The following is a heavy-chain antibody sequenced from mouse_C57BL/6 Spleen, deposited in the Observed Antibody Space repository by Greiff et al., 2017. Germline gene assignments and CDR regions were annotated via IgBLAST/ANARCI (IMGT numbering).Heavy chain of an antibody. CDR3: ARGDYPYAMDY. Sequence: EVQLKESGGGLVKPGGSLKLSCAASGFTFSSYAMSWVRQTPEKRLEWVATISDGGSYTYYPDNVKGRFTISRDNAKNNLYLQMSHLKSEDTAMYYCARGDYPYAMDYWGQGTSVTVSS. V-gene: IGHV5-4*01. D-gene: IGHD2-4*01. J-gene: IGHJ4*01. CDR2: ISDGGSYT. CDR1: GFTFSSYA.